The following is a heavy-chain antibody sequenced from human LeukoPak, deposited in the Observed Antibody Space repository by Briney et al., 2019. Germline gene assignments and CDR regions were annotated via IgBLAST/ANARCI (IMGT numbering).Heavy chain of an antibody. Sequence: GGSLRLSCATSGFTFSGCAMHWVRQAPGKGLEGVAVVSYDGIIKYYADSLKGRFTISRDNSKNPLYLQMNSLRTEDTAMYYWATGGGLATEIDYWGQGTLVTVSS. CDR1: GFTFSGCA. V-gene: IGHV3-30*04. CDR2: VSYDGIIK. CDR3: ATGGGLATEIDY. D-gene: IGHD3-16*01. J-gene: IGHJ4*02.